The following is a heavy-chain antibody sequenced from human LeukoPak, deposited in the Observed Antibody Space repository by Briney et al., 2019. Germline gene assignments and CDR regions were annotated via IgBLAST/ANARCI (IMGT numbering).Heavy chain of an antibody. D-gene: IGHD3-10*01. Sequence: GGSLGLSCSASGFTFSSYTIHWVRQAPGKGLEFVSAITSNGGSAYYADSVKGRFTISRDNSKNTLYLQMNSLRAEDTAVYYCAKTGPGGYFDYWGQGTLVTVSS. V-gene: IGHV3-64*04. CDR2: ITSNGGSA. CDR3: AKTGPGGYFDY. J-gene: IGHJ4*02. CDR1: GFTFSSYT.